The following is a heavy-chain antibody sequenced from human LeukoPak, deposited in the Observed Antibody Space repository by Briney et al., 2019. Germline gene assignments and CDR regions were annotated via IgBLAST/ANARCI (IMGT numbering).Heavy chain of an antibody. CDR3: ARAWESIAGYYFDY. Sequence: ASVKVSCKASGYTFTAYYIHWVRQAPGQGLEWMGKINPSFNPGPEITTYAQKFQGRVTMTRDTSTNTVYMELSSLRSDDTAVYYCARAWESIAGYYFDYWGQGTLVTVSS. D-gene: IGHD1-26*01. CDR1: GYTFTAYY. CDR2: INPSFNPGPEIT. V-gene: IGHV1-46*01. J-gene: IGHJ4*02.